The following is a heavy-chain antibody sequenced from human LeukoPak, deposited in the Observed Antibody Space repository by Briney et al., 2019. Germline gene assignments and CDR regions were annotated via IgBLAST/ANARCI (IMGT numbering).Heavy chain of an antibody. CDR2: INRDGSGT. CDR1: GFTFSSHW. Sequence: GGSLRLSCAASGFTFSSHWMHWVRQAPGKGLVWVSRINRDGSGTSYADSAKGRFTISRDNSKNTLYLQMNSLRAEDTAVYYCARALYGDEDYWGQGTLVTVSS. V-gene: IGHV3-74*01. CDR3: ARALYGDEDY. J-gene: IGHJ4*02. D-gene: IGHD4-17*01.